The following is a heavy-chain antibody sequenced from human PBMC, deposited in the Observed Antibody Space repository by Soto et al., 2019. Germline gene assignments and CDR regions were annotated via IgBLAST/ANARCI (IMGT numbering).Heavy chain of an antibody. CDR2: ISYDGSNK. Sequence: GGSLRLSCAASGFTFSSYGMHWVRQAPGKGLEWVAVISYDGSNKYYGDSVKGRFTISRDNAKNTLYLQMNSLRAEDTAVYYCARNYGDYNSPLDYWGQGTLVTVSS. J-gene: IGHJ4*02. CDR1: GFTFSSYG. CDR3: ARNYGDYNSPLDY. V-gene: IGHV3-30*03. D-gene: IGHD4-17*01.